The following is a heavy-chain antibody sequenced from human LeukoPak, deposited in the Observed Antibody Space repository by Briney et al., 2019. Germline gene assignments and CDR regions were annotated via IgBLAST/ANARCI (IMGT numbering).Heavy chain of an antibody. J-gene: IGHJ3*02. Sequence: GGSLRLSCAASGFTFSSYWMSWVRQAPGKGLEWVANIKQDGSEKYYVDSVKGRFTISRDNAKNSLYLQMNSLRAEDTAVYYCAREPNNWNYRSAFDIWGQGTMVTVSS. D-gene: IGHD1-7*01. V-gene: IGHV3-7*01. CDR1: GFTFSSYW. CDR3: AREPNNWNYRSAFDI. CDR2: IKQDGSEK.